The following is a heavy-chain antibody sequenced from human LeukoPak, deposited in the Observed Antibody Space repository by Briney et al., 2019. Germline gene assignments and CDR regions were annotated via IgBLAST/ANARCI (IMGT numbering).Heavy chain of an antibody. CDR3: ARYVDTAMVTAFDI. J-gene: IGHJ3*02. Sequence: PSQTLSLTCTVSGGSISSGDYYWSWIRQPPGKGPEWIGYIYYSGSTYYNPSLKSRVTISVDTSKNQFSLKLSSVTAADTAVYYCARYVDTAMVTAFDIWGQGTMVTVSS. CDR1: GGSISSGDYY. D-gene: IGHD5-18*01. V-gene: IGHV4-30-4*01. CDR2: IYYSGST.